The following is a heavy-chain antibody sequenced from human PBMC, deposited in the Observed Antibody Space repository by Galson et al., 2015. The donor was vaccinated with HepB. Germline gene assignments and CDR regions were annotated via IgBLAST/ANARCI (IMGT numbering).Heavy chain of an antibody. J-gene: IGHJ4*02. D-gene: IGHD1-26*01. CDR1: GFTFSSYA. CDR3: ASSNRNSGNYYSDY. CDR2: ISYDGSNK. Sequence: SLRLSCAASGFTFSSYAMHWVRQAPGKGLEWEAVISYDGSNKYYADSVKGRFTISSDNSKNTLYLQMNSLSAEDTAVYYCASSNRNSGNYYSDYWGQGTLVTVSS. V-gene: IGHV3-30-3*01.